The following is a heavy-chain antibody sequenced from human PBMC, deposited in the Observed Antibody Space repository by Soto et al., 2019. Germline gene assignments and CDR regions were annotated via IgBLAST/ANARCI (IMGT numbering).Heavy chain of an antibody. CDR3: AREGNLGRWIQPLDS. CDR2: IYHSGSP. J-gene: IGHJ4*02. CDR1: GGSISSGGYS. D-gene: IGHD2-2*03. V-gene: IGHV4-30-2*01. Sequence: PSETLSLTCAVSGGSISSGGYSWSWIRQPPGKGLEWIGYIYHSGSPYYNPSLKSRVTISVDRSKNQFSLKLISVTTADTAVYFCAREGNLGRWIQPLDSWGQGTLVTVSS.